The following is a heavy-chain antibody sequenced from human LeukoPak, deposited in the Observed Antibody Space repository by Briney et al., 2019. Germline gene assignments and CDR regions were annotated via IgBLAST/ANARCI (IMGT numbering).Heavy chain of an antibody. CDR1: GYTFTFYG. Sequence: AASVKVFCKASGYTFTFYGITWVRQAPGQGLEWMGWISPYNGDTNYAQKFQGRVTMTTDTPTSTAYMELRSLRSDDTAVYYCAKAPPREAQGIGGYWGQGTLVTVSS. CDR3: AKAPPREAQGIGGY. J-gene: IGHJ4*02. CDR2: ISPYNGDT. V-gene: IGHV1-18*01. D-gene: IGHD2-15*01.